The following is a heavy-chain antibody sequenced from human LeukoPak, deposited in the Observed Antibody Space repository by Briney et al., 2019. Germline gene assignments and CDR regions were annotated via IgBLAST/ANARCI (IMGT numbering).Heavy chain of an antibody. J-gene: IGHJ4*02. V-gene: IGHV3-23*01. Sequence: GGALRISCAASGFTFSRIAMRWVRQGPDKGLEWVSTISGSGGGTYYADSVKGRFTISIDDSKNTLYLQMNILRADDTAVYYCAKDLGRYRNNFFDYWGQGNLVTVSS. D-gene: IGHD1-26*01. CDR1: GFTFSRIA. CDR2: ISGSGGGT. CDR3: AKDLGRYRNNFFDY.